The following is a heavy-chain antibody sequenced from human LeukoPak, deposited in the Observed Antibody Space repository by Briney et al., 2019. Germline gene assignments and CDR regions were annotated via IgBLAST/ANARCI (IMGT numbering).Heavy chain of an antibody. CDR2: INSDGSWT. D-gene: IGHD2/OR15-2a*01. CDR3: VSFYETY. J-gene: IGHJ4*02. Sequence: HPGGSLRLSCVASGFTFSSYSMNWVRQAPGKGLVWVSHINSDGSWTSYADSVKGRFTISKDNAKNTVYLQMNSLRAEDTAVYYCVSFYETYWGRGTLVTVSS. V-gene: IGHV3-74*01. CDR1: GFTFSSYS.